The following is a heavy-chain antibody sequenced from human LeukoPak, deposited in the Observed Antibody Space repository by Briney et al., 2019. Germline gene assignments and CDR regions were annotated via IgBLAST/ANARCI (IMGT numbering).Heavy chain of an antibody. V-gene: IGHV3-7*01. J-gene: IGHJ3*02. CDR1: GFTFSSYW. CDR2: IKQDGSEK. Sequence: GGSLRLSCAASGFTFSSYWMSWVRQAPGKGLEWVANIKQDGSEKYYVDSVKGRFTISRDNAKNSLYLQMNSLRAEDTAVHYCASQAHSDLNAFDIWGQGTMVTVSS. CDR3: ASQAHSDLNAFDI.